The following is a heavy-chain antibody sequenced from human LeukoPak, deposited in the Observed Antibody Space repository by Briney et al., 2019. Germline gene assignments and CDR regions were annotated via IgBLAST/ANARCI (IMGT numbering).Heavy chain of an antibody. J-gene: IGHJ1*01. CDR3: ASDSYSPEYFQH. D-gene: IGHD2-15*01. V-gene: IGHV3-66*01. CDR2: IYSGGST. CDR1: VFSVSNNY. Sequence: GGSLRLSCAASVFSVSNNYMSWVRQAPGEGLEWVSVIYSGGSTFYADSVKGRFTISRENSKNTLYLQMNSLRAEDTAVYYCASDSYSPEYFQHWGQGTLVTVSS.